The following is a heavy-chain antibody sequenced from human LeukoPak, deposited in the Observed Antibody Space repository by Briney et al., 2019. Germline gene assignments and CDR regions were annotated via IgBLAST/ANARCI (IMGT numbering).Heavy chain of an antibody. D-gene: IGHD6-19*01. V-gene: IGHV4-4*07. CDR2: INTSGNT. CDR1: GGSISGKY. CDR3: ASPRSSSGWDGDFDY. J-gene: IGHJ4*02. Sequence: SETLSLTCIVSGGSISGKYWSWIRQPAGQGLEWIGRINTSGNTNYNPSLKSRVTMSADTSKNQFSLELTSVTAADTAVYYCASPRSSSGWDGDFDYWGQGTLVTVSS.